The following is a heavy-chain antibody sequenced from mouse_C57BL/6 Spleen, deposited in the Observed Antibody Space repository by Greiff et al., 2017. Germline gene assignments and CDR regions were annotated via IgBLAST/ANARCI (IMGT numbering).Heavy chain of an antibody. J-gene: IGHJ4*01. CDR3: AKIYRYAMDY. CDR2: INPNNGGT. D-gene: IGHD2-1*01. V-gene: IGHV1-22*01. Sequence: EVKLQESGPELVKPGASVKMSCKASGYTFTDYNMHWVKQSHGKSLEWIGYINPNNGGTSYNQKFKGKATLTVNKSSSPAYMELRSLTSEDSAVYYCAKIYRYAMDYWGQGTSVTVSS. CDR1: GYTFTDYN.